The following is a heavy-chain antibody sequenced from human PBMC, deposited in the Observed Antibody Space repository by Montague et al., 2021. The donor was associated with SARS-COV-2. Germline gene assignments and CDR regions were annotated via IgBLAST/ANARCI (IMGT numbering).Heavy chain of an antibody. CDR3: ARDRPNYDDASGYALKADAFDI. D-gene: IGHD3-22*01. Sequence: SLRLSCAASGFTFSSYAMTWVRQAPGKGLEWVSAISGSGFTTYYADSVKGRFTVSRDNSKNTVYLQMNSLRGEDTAAYFCARDRPNYDDASGYALKADAFDIWGRGTMVTVSS. V-gene: IGHV3-23*01. CDR1: GFTFSSYA. J-gene: IGHJ3*02. CDR2: ISGSGFTT.